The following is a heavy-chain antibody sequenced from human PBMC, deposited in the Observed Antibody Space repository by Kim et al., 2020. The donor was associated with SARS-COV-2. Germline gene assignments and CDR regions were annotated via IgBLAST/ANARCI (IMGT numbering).Heavy chain of an antibody. CDR3: ARSRQQQLVFNYYYGMDV. J-gene: IGHJ6*02. D-gene: IGHD6-13*01. V-gene: IGHV4-39*01. CDR1: GGSISSSSYY. Sequence: SETLSLTCTVSGGSISSSSYYWGWIRQPPGKGLEWIGSIYYSGITYYNPSLKSRVTISVATSKNQFSLKLSSVTAADTAVYYCARSRQQQLVFNYYYGMDVWGQGTTVTDSS. CDR2: IYYSGIT.